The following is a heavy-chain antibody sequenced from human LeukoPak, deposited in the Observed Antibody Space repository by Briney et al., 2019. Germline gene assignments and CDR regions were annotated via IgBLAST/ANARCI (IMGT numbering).Heavy chain of an antibody. V-gene: IGHV3-20*04. CDR3: AKVGYCSSTSCYPTYYFDY. D-gene: IGHD2-2*01. J-gene: IGHJ4*02. CDR1: GFTFDEYG. CDR2: INWDGGST. Sequence: PGGSLRLSCAASGFTFDEYGMSWVRQAPGKGLEWVSSINWDGGSTAYADSVQGRFTISRDNAKNTLYLQMNSLRAEDTAVYYCAKVGYCSSTSCYPTYYFDYWGQGTLVTVSS.